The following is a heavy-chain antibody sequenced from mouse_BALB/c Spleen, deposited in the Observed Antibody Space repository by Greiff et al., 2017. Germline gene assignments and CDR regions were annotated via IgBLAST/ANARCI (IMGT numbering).Heavy chain of an antibody. CDR3: ASIYYDYTWFAY. V-gene: IGHV14-3*02. Sequence: VQLKESGAELVKPGASVKLSCTASGFNIKDTYMHWVKQRPEQGLEWIGRIDPANGNTKYDPKFQGKATITADTSSNTAYLQLSSLTSEDTAVYYCASIYYDYTWFAYWGQGTLVTVSA. D-gene: IGHD2-4*01. J-gene: IGHJ3*01. CDR2: IDPANGNT. CDR1: GFNIKDTY.